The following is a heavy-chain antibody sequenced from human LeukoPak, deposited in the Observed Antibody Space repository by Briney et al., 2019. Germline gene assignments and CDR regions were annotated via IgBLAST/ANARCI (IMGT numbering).Heavy chain of an antibody. V-gene: IGHV4-59*01. CDR2: IYYSGST. CDR3: ARWYYYDSSGCFDY. J-gene: IGHJ4*02. CDR1: GGSFSSYY. Sequence: SETLSLTCTVSGGSFSSYYWSWIRQTPGKGLEWIGYIYYSGSTNYDPSLKSRVTISVDTSKNQFSLKLSSVTAADTAVYYCARWYYYDSSGCFDYWGQGTLVTVSS. D-gene: IGHD3-22*01.